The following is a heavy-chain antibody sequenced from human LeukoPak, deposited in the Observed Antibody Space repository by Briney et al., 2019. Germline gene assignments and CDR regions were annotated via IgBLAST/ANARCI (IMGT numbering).Heavy chain of an antibody. D-gene: IGHD1-26*01. Sequence: HPGGSLRLSCVASGFTFSNFAMNWVRQAPGKGLEWVSVISNSGGSTYYADSVKGRFTISRDNSKNTLYLQMNSLRADDTAVYFCARDTRGNYYTPDYWGQGTLVTVSS. CDR3: ARDTRGNYYTPDY. J-gene: IGHJ4*02. CDR1: GFTFSNFA. CDR2: ISNSGGST. V-gene: IGHV3-23*01.